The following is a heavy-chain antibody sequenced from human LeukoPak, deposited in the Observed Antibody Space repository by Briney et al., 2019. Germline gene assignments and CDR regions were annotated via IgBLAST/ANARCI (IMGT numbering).Heavy chain of an antibody. J-gene: IGHJ3*02. V-gene: IGHV1-18*01. D-gene: IGHD3-22*01. Sequence: GASVKVSCKASGYTFTSYGISWVRQAPGQGLEWMGWISAYNGNTNYAQKLQGRVTMTTDTSTSTAYMELRSLRSDDTAVYYCARGAASYYDSSGFDAFDIWGQGTMVTVSS. CDR2: ISAYNGNT. CDR1: GYTFTSYG. CDR3: ARGAASYYDSSGFDAFDI.